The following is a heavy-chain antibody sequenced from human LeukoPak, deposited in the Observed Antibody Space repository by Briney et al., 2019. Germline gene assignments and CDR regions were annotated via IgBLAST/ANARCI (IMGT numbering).Heavy chain of an antibody. CDR1: GFTFSSYS. CDR3: ARDYGDLPARVPYFDY. Sequence: GGSLRLSCSASGFTFSSYSMNWVRQAPGKGLEWVSYISSSSSMIYYADSVKGRFTISRDNAKNSLYLQMKSLRDEDTAIYYCARDYGDLPARVPYFDYWGQGTLVTVSS. J-gene: IGHJ4*02. V-gene: IGHV3-48*02. CDR2: ISSSSSMI. D-gene: IGHD4-17*01.